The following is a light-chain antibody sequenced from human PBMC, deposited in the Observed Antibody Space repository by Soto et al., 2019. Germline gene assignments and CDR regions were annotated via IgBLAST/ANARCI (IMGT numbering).Light chain of an antibody. V-gene: IGLV3-21*02. CDR2: ADD. J-gene: IGLJ1*01. CDR1: NIGSKS. Sequence: SYELTQPPSVSVAPGQTARITCGGNNIGSKSVHWHQQKPGQAPVLVVYADDDRPSGIPERISGSNSGNTATLTISRVEAGDEADYYCQLWDSTRDHHVFGSGTKLTVL. CDR3: QLWDSTRDHHV.